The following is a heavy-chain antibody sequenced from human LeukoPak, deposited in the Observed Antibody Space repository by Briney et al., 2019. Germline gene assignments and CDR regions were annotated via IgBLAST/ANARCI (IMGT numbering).Heavy chain of an antibody. J-gene: IGHJ4*02. D-gene: IGHD3-10*01. Sequence: ASVKVSCKTSGYTFTDYDITWVRQAPGQGLEWMGRVSPYNGNTYYSQRFQDRVIITKDTSTGTAYTDLRDLRTDDTAMYYCARNGRVRRVVKDLFEYWGQGTLVAVSS. V-gene: IGHV1-18*01. CDR2: VSPYNGNT. CDR1: GYTFTDYD. CDR3: ARNGRVRRVVKDLFEY.